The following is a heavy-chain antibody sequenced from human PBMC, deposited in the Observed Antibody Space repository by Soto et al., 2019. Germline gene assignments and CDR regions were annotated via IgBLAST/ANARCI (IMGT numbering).Heavy chain of an antibody. CDR1: GGSISSGGYS. CDR3: AGGVLTYYYGSGSDSSRTPFDY. J-gene: IGHJ4*02. CDR2: NYHSGST. V-gene: IGHV4-30-2*01. Sequence: QLQLQESGSGLVKPSQTLSLTCAVSGGSISSGGYSWSWIRQPPGKGLKWIGYNYHSGSTYYNPSLKGRVTISVDRSKNQFSLKLSSVTAADTAVYYCAGGVLTYYYGSGSDSSRTPFDYWGQGTLVTVSS. D-gene: IGHD3-10*01.